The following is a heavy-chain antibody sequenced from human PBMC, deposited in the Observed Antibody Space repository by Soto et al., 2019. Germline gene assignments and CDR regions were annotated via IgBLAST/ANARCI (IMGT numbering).Heavy chain of an antibody. Sequence: SPTLSLTCALSGDSVSSNGAAWNWIRQSPSRGLEWLGRTYYRSRWYSDYAPSVKSRITVNPDTSQNQFSLQLNSVTPEDTAIDYCARDPPGFHSAFDFWGQGTLVTVSS. CDR3: ARDPPGFHSAFDF. CDR2: TYYRSRWYS. V-gene: IGHV6-1*01. J-gene: IGHJ4*02. CDR1: GDSVSSNGAA. D-gene: IGHD4-4*01.